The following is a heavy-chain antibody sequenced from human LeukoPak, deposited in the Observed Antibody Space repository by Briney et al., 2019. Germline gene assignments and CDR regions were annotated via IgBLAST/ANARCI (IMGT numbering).Heavy chain of an antibody. CDR2: NSGSGGST. CDR1: GFTFSRYA. J-gene: IGHJ4*02. CDR3: ATSIGDYDPY. D-gene: IGHD4-17*01. V-gene: IGHV3-23*01. Sequence: PGGSLRLSCAASGFTFSRYAMSWVRQAPGKGLEWVSANSGSGGSTHYADSVEGRFTISRDNSKNTLYLQINSLRAEDTALYYCATSIGDYDPYWGQGTLVTVSS.